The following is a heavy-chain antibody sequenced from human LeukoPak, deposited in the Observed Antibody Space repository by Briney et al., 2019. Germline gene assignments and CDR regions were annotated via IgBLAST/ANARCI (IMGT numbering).Heavy chain of an antibody. CDR3: ARARRAGIAAAGRDFDY. D-gene: IGHD6-13*01. CDR2: INPSGGST. Sequence: ASVKVSCKASGYTFTSYYMHWVRQAPGQGLEWMGIINPSGGSTSYAQKFQGRVTMTRDTSTSTVYMELSSLRSEDTAVYYCARARRAGIAAAGRDFDYWGQRTLVTVSS. V-gene: IGHV1-46*01. CDR1: GYTFTSYY. J-gene: IGHJ4*02.